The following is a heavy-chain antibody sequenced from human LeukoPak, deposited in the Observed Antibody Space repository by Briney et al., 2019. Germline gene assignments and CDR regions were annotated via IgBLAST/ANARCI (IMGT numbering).Heavy chain of an antibody. V-gene: IGHV3-23*01. J-gene: IGHJ3*02. CDR3: ARSSRSWGVFDI. D-gene: IGHD7-27*01. CDR1: GFIFSDYT. Sequence: GGSLRLSCAASGFIFSDYTMSWVRQAPGKGLEWVSAISTGGDDTNYADSVKGRFTISRDSSKNTQSLHINSLRAEDTAIYYCARSSRSWGVFDIWGQGTMVTVSS. CDR2: ISTGGDDT.